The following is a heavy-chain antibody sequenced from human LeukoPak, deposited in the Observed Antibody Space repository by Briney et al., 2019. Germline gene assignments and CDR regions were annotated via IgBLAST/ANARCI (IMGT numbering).Heavy chain of an antibody. CDR2: IKSKTDGGTT. V-gene: IGHV3-15*01. CDR3: TTDQSSSGQADY. J-gene: IGHJ4*02. CDR1: GFTFSNAW. Sequence: GGSLRLSCAASGFTFSNAWMSWVRQAPGKGLEWVGRIKSKTDGGTTDYAAPVKGRFTISRDDSKNTLYLQMNSLRTEDTAVYYCTTDQSSSGQADYWGQGTLVTVSS. D-gene: IGHD3-22*01.